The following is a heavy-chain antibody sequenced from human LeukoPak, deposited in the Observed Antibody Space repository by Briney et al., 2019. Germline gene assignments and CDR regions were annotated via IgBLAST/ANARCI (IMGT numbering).Heavy chain of an antibody. Sequence: GGSLRLSCAASGFTFSTYTMNWVRQAPWGGLEWVSYISSLSGTIYYADSVKGRFTISRDNSKNTVYLQMNSLRTEDTALYYCAKDSGGGGCYFDYWGQGTLVTVSS. CDR1: GFTFSTYT. D-gene: IGHD2-15*01. V-gene: IGHV3-48*01. J-gene: IGHJ4*02. CDR2: ISSLSGTI. CDR3: AKDSGGGGCYFDY.